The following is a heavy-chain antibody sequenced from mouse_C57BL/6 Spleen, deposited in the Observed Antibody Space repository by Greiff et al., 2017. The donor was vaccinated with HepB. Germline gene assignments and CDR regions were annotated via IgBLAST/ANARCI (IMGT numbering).Heavy chain of an antibody. V-gene: IGHV5-4*01. CDR1: GFTFSSYA. CDR3: AREGNYSNYLFAY. CDR2: ISDGGSYT. J-gene: IGHJ3*01. Sequence: EVQLVESGGGLVKPGGSLKLSCAASGFTFSSYAMSWVRQTPEKRLEWVATISDGGSYTYYPDNVKGRFTISRDNAKNNLYLQMSHLKSEDTAMYYCAREGNYSNYLFAYWGQGTLVTVSA. D-gene: IGHD2-5*01.